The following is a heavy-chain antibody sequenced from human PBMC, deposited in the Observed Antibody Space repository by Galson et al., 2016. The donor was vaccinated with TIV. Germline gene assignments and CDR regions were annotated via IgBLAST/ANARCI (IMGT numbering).Heavy chain of an antibody. Sequence: SVKVSCKASGGTFSRSAITWVRQAPGQGLEWMGGIVPLSGTNYAKKFQGRVTVTADEATKTTYMDLSGLRSDDTAVYYCARGGHYALDVWGQGTAVTVSS. CDR2: IVPLSGT. CDR3: ARGGHYALDV. CDR1: GGTFSRSA. D-gene: IGHD3-16*01. V-gene: IGHV1-69*13. J-gene: IGHJ6*02.